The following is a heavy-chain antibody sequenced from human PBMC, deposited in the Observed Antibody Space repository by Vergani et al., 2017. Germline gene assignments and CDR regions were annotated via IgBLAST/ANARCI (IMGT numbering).Heavy chain of an antibody. D-gene: IGHD2-2*01. Sequence: EVQLVESGGGLVKPGGSLRLSCAASGFTFSSYSMNWVRQAPGKGLEWVSSISSSSSYIYYADSVKGLFTISRDNAKTSLYLQMNSLRAEDTAVYYCAREIALGPAATDYYYYMDVWGKGTTVTVSS. V-gene: IGHV3-21*01. CDR1: GFTFSSYS. CDR3: AREIALGPAATDYYYYMDV. CDR2: ISSSSSYI. J-gene: IGHJ6*03.